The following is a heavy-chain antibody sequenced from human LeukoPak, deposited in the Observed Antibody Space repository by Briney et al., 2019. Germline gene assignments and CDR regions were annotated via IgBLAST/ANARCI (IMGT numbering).Heavy chain of an antibody. CDR2: IYYSGST. Sequence: SETLSLTCTVSGGSISSYYWSWIRQPPGKGLEWIGYIYYSGSTNYNPSLKSRVTISVDTSKNQFSLKLSSVTAADTAVYYCAREGRVGKAFDLWGRGTLDTVSS. V-gene: IGHV4-59*01. CDR1: GGSISSYY. J-gene: IGHJ2*01. D-gene: IGHD1-26*01. CDR3: AREGRVGKAFDL.